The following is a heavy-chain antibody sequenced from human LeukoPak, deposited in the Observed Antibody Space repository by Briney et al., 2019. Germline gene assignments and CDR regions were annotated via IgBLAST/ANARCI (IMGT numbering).Heavy chain of an antibody. CDR3: ARRASGSGGTQAGMDV. CDR2: ILYTGSS. V-gene: IGHV4-39*01. Sequence: SETLSLTCTVSGGSISSDLHYWDWIRQPPGKGLEWIGSILYTGSSWVKPSLNSRASISVDTSNNQFSLRLHSVHATDTALYYCARRASGSGGTQAGMDVWGQGTTVTVSS. J-gene: IGHJ6*02. D-gene: IGHD2-15*01. CDR1: GGSISSDLHY.